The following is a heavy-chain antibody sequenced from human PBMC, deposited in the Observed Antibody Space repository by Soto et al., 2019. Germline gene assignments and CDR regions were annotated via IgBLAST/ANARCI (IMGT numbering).Heavy chain of an antibody. J-gene: IGHJ4*02. CDR2: IYHSGST. CDR3: ARGPYYDILTGYYLPFDY. D-gene: IGHD3-9*01. CDR1: GGSISSGSYS. V-gene: IGHV4-30-2*01. Sequence: QLQLQESGSGLVKPSQTLSLTCAVSGGSISSGSYSWSWIRQPPGKGLEWIGYIYHSGSTYYNPSLKSRVTISVDRSKNQFSLKLSSVTAADTAVYYCARGPYYDILTGYYLPFDYWGQGTLVTVSS.